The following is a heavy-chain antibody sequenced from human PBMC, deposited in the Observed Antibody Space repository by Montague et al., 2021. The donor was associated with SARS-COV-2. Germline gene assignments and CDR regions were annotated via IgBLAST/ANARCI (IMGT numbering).Heavy chain of an antibody. CDR3: ARIRDYDILTGSYSGFDY. Sequence: PALVKPTQTLTLTCTFSGFSLSTSGICVSWIRQPPGKALEWLALXDWDDDKYYSTSLKTRLTISKDTSKNQVVLTMTNTDPVDTATYYCARIRDYDILTGSYSGFDYWGQGTLVTVSS. J-gene: IGHJ4*02. D-gene: IGHD3-9*01. CDR2: XDWDDDK. V-gene: IGHV2-70*01. CDR1: GFSLSTSGIC.